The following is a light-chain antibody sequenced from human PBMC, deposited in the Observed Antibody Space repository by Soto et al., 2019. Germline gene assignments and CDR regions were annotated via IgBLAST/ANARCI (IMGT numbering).Light chain of an antibody. Sequence: QSVLTQPPSVSGAPGQNITIACTGSNSNIGAGHDVHWYRHLPGAAPKFLLSAKSHRPSGVPDRFSGSKSGTSASLAITGLQAEDEADYYCSAYTVSRTYVFGTGTKLTVL. J-gene: IGLJ1*01. CDR2: AKS. V-gene: IGLV1-40*01. CDR1: NSNIGAGHD. CDR3: SAYTVSRTYV.